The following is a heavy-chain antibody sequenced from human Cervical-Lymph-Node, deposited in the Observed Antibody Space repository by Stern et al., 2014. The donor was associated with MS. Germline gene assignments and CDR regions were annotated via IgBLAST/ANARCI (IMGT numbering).Heavy chain of an antibody. Sequence: VQLVESGGGVVQPERSLRLSCVASGFTFRNYGMHWVRQAPGMGLEWVAVLSHDRTDTVYADSVKVRFTVSRDDPKNTLYLQMNSLRVEDTAVYYCARDVDLGMDYWGPGTLVTVSS. CDR3: ARDVDLGMDY. V-gene: IGHV3-33*01. CDR2: LSHDRTDT. CDR1: GFTFRNYG. D-gene: IGHD1-14*01. J-gene: IGHJ4*02.